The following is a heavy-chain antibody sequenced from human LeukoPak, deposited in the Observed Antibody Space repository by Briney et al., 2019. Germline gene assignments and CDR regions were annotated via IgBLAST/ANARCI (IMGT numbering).Heavy chain of an antibody. CDR2: INSDGSST. CDR1: GFTFSSYW. D-gene: IGHD4-17*01. J-gene: IGHJ4*02. CDR3: ARDINGDYSY. V-gene: IGHV3-74*01. Sequence: GGSLRLSCAASGFTFSSYWMHWVRQAPGKGLMWVSRINSDGSSTTYADSVKGRFTISRGNTKNTLYLQMDSLRAEDTAVYYCARDINGDYSYWGQGTLVTVSS.